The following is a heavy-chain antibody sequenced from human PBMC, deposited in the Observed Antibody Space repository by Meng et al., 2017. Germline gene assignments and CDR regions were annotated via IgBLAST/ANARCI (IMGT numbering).Heavy chain of an antibody. V-gene: IGHV4-39*07. J-gene: IGHJ4*02. CDR3: AREYSSSWYAMDY. Sequence: SETLSLTCTVSGGSISNTRDYWGWIRQPPGKGLEWIGIINYTGKTYYNPSLKRRVTMSVDTSKNQFSLKLSSVTAADTAVYYCAREYSSSWYAMDYWGQGTLVTVSS. D-gene: IGHD6-13*01. CDR2: INYTGKT. CDR1: GGSISNTRDY.